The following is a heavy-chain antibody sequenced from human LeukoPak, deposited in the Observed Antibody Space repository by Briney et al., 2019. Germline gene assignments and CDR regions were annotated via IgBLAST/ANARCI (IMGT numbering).Heavy chain of an antibody. Sequence: GASVKVSCKASGYTFTGYYMHWVRQAPGQGLEWMGWINPNSGGTNYAQKFQGRVTMTRDTSISTAYMELSRLRSDDTAVYYCARDVFWFGEFLYYFDYWGQGTLVTVSS. V-gene: IGHV1-2*02. D-gene: IGHD3-10*01. J-gene: IGHJ4*02. CDR2: INPNSGGT. CDR3: ARDVFWFGEFLYYFDY. CDR1: GYTFTGYY.